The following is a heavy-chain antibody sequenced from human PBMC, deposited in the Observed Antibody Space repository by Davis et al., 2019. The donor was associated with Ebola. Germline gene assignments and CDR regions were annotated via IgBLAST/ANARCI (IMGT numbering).Heavy chain of an antibody. J-gene: IGHJ6*02. D-gene: IGHD3-3*01. Sequence: SETLSLTCTVSGGSVSSGSYYWSWIRQPPGKGLEWIGYIYYSGSTNYNPSLKSRVTISVDTSKNQFSLKLSSVTAADTAVYYCARGPADFGVVIDYYYYGMDVWGQGTTVTVSS. V-gene: IGHV4-61*01. CDR3: ARGPADFGVVIDYYYYGMDV. CDR1: GGSVSSGSYY. CDR2: IYYSGST.